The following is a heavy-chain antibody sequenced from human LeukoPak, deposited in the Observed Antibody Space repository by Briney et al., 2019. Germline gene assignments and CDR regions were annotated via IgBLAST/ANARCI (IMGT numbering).Heavy chain of an antibody. Sequence: PGGSLRLSCAASGFTFSSYGMHWVRQAPGKGLEWVAFIRYDGSNKYYADSVKGRFTISRDNSKNTLYLQMNSLRAEDTAVYYCARSGVDYGGNPHAEYFQHWGQGTLVTVSS. CDR2: IRYDGSNK. V-gene: IGHV3-30*02. J-gene: IGHJ1*01. CDR1: GFTFSSYG. CDR3: ARSGVDYGGNPHAEYFQH. D-gene: IGHD4-23*01.